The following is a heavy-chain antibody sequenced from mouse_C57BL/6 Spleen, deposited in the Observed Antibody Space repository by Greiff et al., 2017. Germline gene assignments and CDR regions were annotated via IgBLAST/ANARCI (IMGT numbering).Heavy chain of an antibody. Sequence: EVKLVESGGGLVKPGGSLKLSCAASGFTFSSYAMSWVRQTPEKRLEWVATISDGGSYTYYPDNVKGRFTISRDNAKNNLYLQMSHLKSEDTAMYYCAREGLGHHWYFDVWGTGTTVTVSS. CDR1: GFTFSSYA. CDR2: ISDGGSYT. D-gene: IGHD4-1*01. J-gene: IGHJ1*03. CDR3: AREGLGHHWYFDV. V-gene: IGHV5-4*01.